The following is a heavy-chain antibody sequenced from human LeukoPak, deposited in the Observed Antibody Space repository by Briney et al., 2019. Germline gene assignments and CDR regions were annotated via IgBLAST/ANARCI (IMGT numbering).Heavy chain of an antibody. D-gene: IGHD6-19*01. CDR3: ARDGYSSGWYGYYYYGMDV. CDR2: INPSGGGT. CDR1: GYTFTSYY. Sequence: ASVKVSCKASGYTFTSYYMHWVRQAPGQGLEWMGIINPSGGGTSYAQKFQGRVTMTRDTSTSTVYMELSSLRSEDTAVYYCARDGYSSGWYGYYYYGMDVWGQGTTVTVSS. J-gene: IGHJ6*02. V-gene: IGHV1-46*01.